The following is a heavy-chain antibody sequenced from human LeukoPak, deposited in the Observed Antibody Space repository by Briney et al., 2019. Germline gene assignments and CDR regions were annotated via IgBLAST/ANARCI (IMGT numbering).Heavy chain of an antibody. J-gene: IGHJ4*02. V-gene: IGHV3-66*01. CDR1: GFTVSSNY. Sequence: PGGSLRLSCAASGFTVSSNYMNWVRQAPGKGLEWVSVIYSGGSTYYADSVKGRFTISRDNSKNTLYLQMNSLRAEDTAVYYCAKVAVADFDYWGQGTLVTVSS. CDR2: IYSGGST. D-gene: IGHD6-19*01. CDR3: AKVAVADFDY.